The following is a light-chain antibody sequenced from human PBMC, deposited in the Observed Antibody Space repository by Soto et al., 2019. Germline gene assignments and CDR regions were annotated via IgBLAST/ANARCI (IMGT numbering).Light chain of an antibody. CDR1: QGISTF. Sequence: IQLTQSPSSLSASVGDRVTITCRASQGISTFLAWYQQKPGKAPKPLIYAASTLQSGVPSRFSGSGSGTDFTLTISCLQSEDFATYYCQQYYSYPRTFGQRTKVDI. CDR3: QQYYSYPRT. J-gene: IGKJ1*01. CDR2: AAS. V-gene: IGKV1-9*01.